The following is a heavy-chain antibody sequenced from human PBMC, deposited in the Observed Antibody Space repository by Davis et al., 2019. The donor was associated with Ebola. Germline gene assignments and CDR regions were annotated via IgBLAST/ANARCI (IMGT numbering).Heavy chain of an antibody. Sequence: MPGGSLRLSCKGSGYSFANYWIGWVRQAPGQRLEWMGWVHGGNGNTKYSQRFQGRVTITTDTSASTVYLDLTSLRSDDTAVFYCARASFGYNSGWYADYWGPGSLVTVSS. CDR2: VHGGNGNT. CDR3: ARASFGYNSGWYADY. J-gene: IGHJ4*02. D-gene: IGHD6-19*01. CDR1: GYSFANYW. V-gene: IGHV1-3*01.